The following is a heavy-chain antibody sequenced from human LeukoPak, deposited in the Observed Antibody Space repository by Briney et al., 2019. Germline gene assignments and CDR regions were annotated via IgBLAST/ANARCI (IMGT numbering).Heavy chain of an antibody. D-gene: IGHD3-10*01. J-gene: IGHJ6*02. CDR1: GFTVSSNY. Sequence: PGGSLRLSCAASGFTVSSNYMSWVRQAPGKGLEWVSIIYSGGSTYYADSVKGRFTISRDNSKNTLYPQMNSLRAEDTAVYYCASALLWFGEINYYGMDVWGQGTTVTVSS. CDR3: ASALLWFGEINYYGMDV. CDR2: IYSGGST. V-gene: IGHV3-53*01.